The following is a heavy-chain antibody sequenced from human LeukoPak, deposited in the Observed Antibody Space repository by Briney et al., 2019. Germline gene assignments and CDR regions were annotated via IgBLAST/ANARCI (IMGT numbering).Heavy chain of an antibody. J-gene: IGHJ4*02. CDR3: AKDGTGWPHKFIDY. V-gene: IGHV3-23*01. D-gene: IGHD6-19*01. CDR2: ISGSGGST. CDR1: GFTFSSYA. Sequence: QAGGSLRLSCAASGFTFSSYAMSWVRQAPGKGLEWVSAISGSGGSTYYADSVKGRFTISRDNSKNTLYLQMNSLRAEDTAVYYCAKDGTGWPHKFIDYWGQGTLVTVSS.